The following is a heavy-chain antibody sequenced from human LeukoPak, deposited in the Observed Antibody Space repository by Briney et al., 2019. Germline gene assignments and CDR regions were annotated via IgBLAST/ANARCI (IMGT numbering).Heavy chain of an antibody. Sequence: SETLSLTCTVSGGSISSYYWSWLRQPPGKGLEWIGYIYYSGSTNYNPSLKSRVTISVDTSKNQFSLKLSSVTAADTAVYYCAREVVAAAGTVDYWGQGILVTVSS. CDR3: AREVVAAAGTVDY. D-gene: IGHD6-13*01. CDR1: GGSISSYY. CDR2: IYYSGST. V-gene: IGHV4-59*12. J-gene: IGHJ4*02.